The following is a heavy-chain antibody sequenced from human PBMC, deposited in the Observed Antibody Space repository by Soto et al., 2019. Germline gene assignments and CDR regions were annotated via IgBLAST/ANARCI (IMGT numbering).Heavy chain of an antibody. CDR3: TTYDYIRGNYRVRWAY. V-gene: IGHV3-15*01. D-gene: IGHD3-16*02. CDR1: GFSISDSW. J-gene: IGHJ4*02. CDR2: IKSKTDGGTT. Sequence: EVQLVESGGGLVKPGGSLRVSGAASGFSISDSWMSWVRQAPGKGLEWVARIKSKTDGGTTDYAAPVTGRFTISRDDSKNTLSLQMNSLTTEDTALYYFTTYDYIRGNYRVRWAYWGLGTMVTVSS.